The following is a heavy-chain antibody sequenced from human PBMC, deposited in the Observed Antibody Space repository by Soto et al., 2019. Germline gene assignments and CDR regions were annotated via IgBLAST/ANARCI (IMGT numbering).Heavy chain of an antibody. V-gene: IGHV4-59*01. D-gene: IGHD6-6*01. J-gene: IGHJ4*02. Sequence: SETLSLTCTVSGGSIGSYYWNWIRQPPGKGLEWIGYISYSGSTNYNPSLKSRVTISVDTSKNQFSLKLSSVTAADTALYYCARDHSEGHSSSSAHFDSWGQGTLVTVSS. CDR3: ARDHSEGHSSSSAHFDS. CDR1: GGSIGSYY. CDR2: ISYSGST.